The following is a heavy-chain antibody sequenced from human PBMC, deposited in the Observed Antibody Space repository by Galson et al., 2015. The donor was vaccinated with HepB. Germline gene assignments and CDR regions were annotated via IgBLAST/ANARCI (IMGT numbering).Heavy chain of an antibody. D-gene: IGHD3/OR15-3a*01. V-gene: IGHV4-59*08. Sequence: SETLSLTCTVSGGSISSYYWSWIRQPPGKGLEWIGYIYYSGSTNYNPSLKSRVTISVDTSKNQFSLKLSSVTAADTAVYYCARHEDYNWFDPWGQGTLVTVSS. J-gene: IGHJ5*02. CDR1: GGSISSYY. CDR2: IYYSGST. CDR3: ARHEDYNWFDP.